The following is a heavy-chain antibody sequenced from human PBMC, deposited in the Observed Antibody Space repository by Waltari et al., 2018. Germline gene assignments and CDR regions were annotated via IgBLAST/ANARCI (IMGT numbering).Heavy chain of an antibody. J-gene: IGHJ4*02. CDR2: ICSSSSYI. D-gene: IGHD6-13*01. Sequence: EVQLVESGGGLVKPGGSLRLSCAASGFTFSSYSMTWVRQAPGKGLEWVSSICSSSSYISYADSVKGRFTISRDNAKNSLYLQMHSLRAEDTAVYYCARDGEAAAGFDYWGQGTLVTVSS. CDR3: ARDGEAAAGFDY. V-gene: IGHV3-21*01. CDR1: GFTFSSYS.